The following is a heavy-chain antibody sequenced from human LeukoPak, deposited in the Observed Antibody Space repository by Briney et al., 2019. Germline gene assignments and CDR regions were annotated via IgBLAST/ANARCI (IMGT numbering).Heavy chain of an antibody. Sequence: SETLSLTCAVYGGSFSGYYRSWIRQPPGKGLEWIGEINHSGSTNYNPSLKSRVTISVDTSKNQFSLKLSSVTAADTAVYYCARGSPYSSGWYSPQVFNWFDPWGQGTLVTVSS. CDR2: INHSGST. V-gene: IGHV4-34*01. D-gene: IGHD6-19*01. CDR3: ARGSPYSSGWYSPQVFNWFDP. J-gene: IGHJ5*02. CDR1: GGSFSGYY.